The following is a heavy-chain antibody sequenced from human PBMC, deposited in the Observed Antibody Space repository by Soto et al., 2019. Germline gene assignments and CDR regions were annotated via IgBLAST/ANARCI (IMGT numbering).Heavy chain of an antibody. D-gene: IGHD6-19*01. CDR1: GGSISSSHF. CDR2: ISHSGSV. J-gene: IGHJ4*02. CDR3: ARSFGWYAIDY. Sequence: QVLLQESGPGLVPPSGTLSLSCAVSGGSISSSHFWGWVRHPPGKGLAWVGDISHSGSVNYNPSLKSRVIISIDKSKNQFSLKLNSVTAADTAVYYCARSFGWYAIDYWGQETLVIVSS. V-gene: IGHV4-4*02.